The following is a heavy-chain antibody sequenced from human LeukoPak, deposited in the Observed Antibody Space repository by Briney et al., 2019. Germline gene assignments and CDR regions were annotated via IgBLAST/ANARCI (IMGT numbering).Heavy chain of an antibody. J-gene: IGHJ6*02. D-gene: IGHD3-10*01. CDR3: AKGPSRLLWFGEFPSHCYYYGMDV. CDR1: GFTFSSYG. Sequence: GGSLRLSCAASGFTFSSYGMHWVRQAPGKGLEWVAFIRYDGSNKYYADSVKGRFTISRDNSKNTLYLQMNSLRAEDTAVYYCAKGPSRLLWFGEFPSHCYYYGMDVWGQGTTVTVSS. CDR2: IRYDGSNK. V-gene: IGHV3-30*02.